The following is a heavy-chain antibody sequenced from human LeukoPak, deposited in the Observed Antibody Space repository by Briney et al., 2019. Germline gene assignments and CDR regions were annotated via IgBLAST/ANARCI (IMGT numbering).Heavy chain of an antibody. J-gene: IGHJ4*02. Sequence: ASVKVSCRASGYTFTGHFIHWVRQAPGQGLEWMGWIHPNSGGTNYAQKFQGRVAMTRDTSISTAYMELSSLRSDDTAVYYCARAPYGDYEGSGLLDYWGQGTLVTVSS. V-gene: IGHV1-2*02. CDR3: ARAPYGDYEGSGLLDY. D-gene: IGHD4-17*01. CDR2: IHPNSGGT. CDR1: GYTFTGHF.